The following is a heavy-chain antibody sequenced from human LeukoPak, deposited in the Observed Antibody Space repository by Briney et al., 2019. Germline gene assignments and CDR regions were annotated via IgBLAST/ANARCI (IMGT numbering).Heavy chain of an antibody. CDR3: ARVVDGVTGGDY. CDR2: ITSISSTI. J-gene: IGHJ4*02. Sequence: PGGSLRLSCAASGFTFSSYNMIWVRQVVGEGLEWVSYITSISSTIHYADSVKGRFTISRDNAKNSLYLQMNSLRAEDTAVYYCARVVDGVTGGDYWGQGTLVTVSS. V-gene: IGHV3-48*04. D-gene: IGHD3-10*01. CDR1: GFTFSSYN.